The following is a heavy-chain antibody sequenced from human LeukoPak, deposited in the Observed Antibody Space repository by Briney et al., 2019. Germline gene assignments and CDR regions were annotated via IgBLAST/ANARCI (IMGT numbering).Heavy chain of an antibody. CDR2: ISPDGKIE. Sequence: GGSLRLSCAASGFTFTTFGIHWVRQAPGKGLEWVAAISPDGKIEYYTDSVKGRFTVSRDNSKNMIYLQMNSLRGEDSAVYFCAKINNDDDYWGQGALVTVSS. D-gene: IGHD1/OR15-1a*01. J-gene: IGHJ4*02. CDR3: AKINNDDDY. V-gene: IGHV3-30*18. CDR1: GFTFTTFG.